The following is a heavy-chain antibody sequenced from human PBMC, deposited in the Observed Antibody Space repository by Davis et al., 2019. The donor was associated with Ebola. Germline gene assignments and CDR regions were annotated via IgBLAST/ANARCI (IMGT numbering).Heavy chain of an antibody. CDR1: GFTFSSYD. Sequence: GESLKIPCAASGFTFSSYDMHWVRQATGKGLEWVSAIGTAGDTYYPGSVKGRFTISRENAKNSLYLQMNSLRAGDTAVYYCARRWPYGDHVGWYYGMDVWGQGTTVTVSS. J-gene: IGHJ6*02. CDR3: ARRWPYGDHVGWYYGMDV. V-gene: IGHV3-13*01. D-gene: IGHD4-17*01. CDR2: IGTAGDT.